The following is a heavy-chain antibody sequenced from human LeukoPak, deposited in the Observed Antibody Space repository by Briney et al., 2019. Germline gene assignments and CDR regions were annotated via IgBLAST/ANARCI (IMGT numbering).Heavy chain of an antibody. Sequence: SVKVSCKASGGTFSSYGISWVRQAPGQGLEWMGRIIPIFGTANYAQKFQGRVTITTDESTSTAYMELSSLRSEDTAVYYCAKGSASHIDYWGQGTLVTVSS. CDR3: AKGSASHIDY. CDR2: IIPIFGTA. V-gene: IGHV1-69*05. CDR1: GGTFSSYG. J-gene: IGHJ4*02. D-gene: IGHD2-2*01.